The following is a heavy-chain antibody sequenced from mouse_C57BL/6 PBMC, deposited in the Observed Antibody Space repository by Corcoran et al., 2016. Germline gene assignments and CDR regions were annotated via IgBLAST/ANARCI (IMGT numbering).Heavy chain of an antibody. J-gene: IGHJ2*01. V-gene: IGHV1-26*01. CDR1: GYTFTDYY. CDR3: ARTLFDY. CDR2: INPNNGGT. Sequence: EVQLKLSGPELVKPGASVKISCKASGYTFTDYYMNWVKQSHGKSLEWIGDINPNNGGTSYNQKFKGKATLTVDKSSSTAYMELRSLTSEDSAVYYCARTLFDYWGQGTTLTVSS.